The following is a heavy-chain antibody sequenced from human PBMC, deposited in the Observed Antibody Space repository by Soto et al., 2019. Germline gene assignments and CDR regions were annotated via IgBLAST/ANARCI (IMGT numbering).Heavy chain of an antibody. Sequence: ASVKVSCKASAYTFTDYFMHWVRQAPGQGLEWMGGIKPNSGVTNYAQKFQGWVTMITDTSIRTAFMELSRVKSDDTAVYFCARRCLEVGSGRRNYYILDVWGQGTTVTFAS. V-gene: IGHV1-2*04. CDR2: IKPNSGVT. CDR3: ARRCLEVGSGRRNYYILDV. D-gene: IGHD1-7*01. J-gene: IGHJ6*02. CDR1: AYTFTDYF.